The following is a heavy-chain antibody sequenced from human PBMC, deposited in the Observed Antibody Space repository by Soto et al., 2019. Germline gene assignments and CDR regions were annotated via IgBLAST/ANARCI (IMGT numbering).Heavy chain of an antibody. CDR1: GYSFTSYW. CDR3: ARQGYYDSSGYFYYGMDV. V-gene: IGHV5-51*01. Sequence: GESLKISCKGSGYSFTSYWIGWVRQMPGKGLEWMGIIYPGDSDTRYSPSFQGQVTISADKSISTAYLQWSSLKASDTAMYYWARQGYYDSSGYFYYGMDVWGQGTTVTVSS. CDR2: IYPGDSDT. J-gene: IGHJ6*02. D-gene: IGHD3-22*01.